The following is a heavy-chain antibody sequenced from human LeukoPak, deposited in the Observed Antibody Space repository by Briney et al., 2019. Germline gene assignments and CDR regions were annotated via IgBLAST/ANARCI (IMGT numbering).Heavy chain of an antibody. CDR1: GFTFDDYG. Sequence: GGSLRLSCAASGFTFDDYGMSWVRQAPGKGLEWVSGINWNGGSTGYADSVKGRLTISRDNAKNSLYLQMNSLRAEDTALYYCARSMYEATGFDYWGQGTLVTVSS. V-gene: IGHV3-20*04. J-gene: IGHJ4*02. CDR3: ARSMYEATGFDY. D-gene: IGHD1-26*01. CDR2: INWNGGST.